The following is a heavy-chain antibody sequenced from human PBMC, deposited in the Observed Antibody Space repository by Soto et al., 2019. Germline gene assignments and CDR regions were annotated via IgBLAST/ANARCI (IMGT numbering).Heavy chain of an antibody. V-gene: IGHV4-39*01. CDR1: GGCISSSSYY. Sequence: SETLSLTCTVSGGCISSSSYYWGWIRQPPGKGLEWIGSIYDSGSTYYNPSLKSRVTISVDTSKNQFSLKLSSVTAADTAVYYCASQYDSVYYGMDVWGQRTTVTVSS. CDR2: IYDSGST. D-gene: IGHD3-22*01. J-gene: IGHJ6*02. CDR3: ASQYDSVYYGMDV.